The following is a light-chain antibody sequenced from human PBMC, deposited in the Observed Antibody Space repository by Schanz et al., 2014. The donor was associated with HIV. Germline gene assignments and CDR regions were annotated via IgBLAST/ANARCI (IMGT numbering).Light chain of an antibody. CDR2: DDN. CDR1: SSNIGDNT. Sequence: QSVLTQPPSASGTPGQRVTISCSGSSSNIGDNTVSWYHQLPGTAPKLLIYDDNQRPSGVPDRFSGSKFGTSASLAISGLQSEDEADYFCSAWDDRLNGPVFGGGTKLTVL. CDR3: SAWDDRLNGPV. J-gene: IGLJ2*01. V-gene: IGLV1-44*01.